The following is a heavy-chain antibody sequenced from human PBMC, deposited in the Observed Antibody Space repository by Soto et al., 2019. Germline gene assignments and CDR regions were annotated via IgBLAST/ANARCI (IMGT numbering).Heavy chain of an antibody. CDR1: GDTFTSYG. CDR3: ARDVYYDILTGYYPIPYGMDV. V-gene: IGHV1-18*01. J-gene: IGHJ6*02. CDR2: ISAYNGNT. Sequence: QVQLVQSGAEVKKPGASVKVSCKASGDTFTSYGISWVRQAPGQGLEWMGWISAYNGNTNYAQKLQGRVTMTTDTSTSTAYMELRSLRSDDTAVYYCARDVYYDILTGYYPIPYGMDVWGQGTTVTVSS. D-gene: IGHD3-9*01.